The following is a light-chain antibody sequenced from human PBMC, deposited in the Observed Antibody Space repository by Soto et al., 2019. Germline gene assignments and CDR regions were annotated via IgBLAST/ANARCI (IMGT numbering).Light chain of an antibody. CDR1: LGIGND. CDR3: QQDYNYPWT. J-gene: IGKJ1*01. Sequence: AIQMTQSPYSLSASVGDRVTLTCRASLGIGNDLGWYQQKPGKAPKLLSYAASNLESGVPLRFSGSVSGTDFTLTISSLQPEDFATYYCQQDYNYPWTFGQGTKVDIK. CDR2: AAS. V-gene: IGKV1-6*01.